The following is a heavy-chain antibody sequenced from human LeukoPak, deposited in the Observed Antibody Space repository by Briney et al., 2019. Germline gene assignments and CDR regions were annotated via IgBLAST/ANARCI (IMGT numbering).Heavy chain of an antibody. Sequence: GASLRLSCAASRFIISNYAIYWVRQAPGKGLEWVSAISGRSDNTYYADSVKGRFTLSRDSSKNTLYLQMNSLRADDTAVYYCAKWGDYDVLTGYYVSDFWGQGTLVTVSS. D-gene: IGHD3-9*01. CDR1: RFIISNYA. CDR3: AKWGDYDVLTGYYVSDF. CDR2: ISGRSDNT. V-gene: IGHV3-23*01. J-gene: IGHJ4*02.